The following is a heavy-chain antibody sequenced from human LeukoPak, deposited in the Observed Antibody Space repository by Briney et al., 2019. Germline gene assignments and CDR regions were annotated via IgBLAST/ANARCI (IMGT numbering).Heavy chain of an antibody. CDR3: ARVMTTVTRYYYYYYYMDV. Sequence: PSETLSLTCSVSGGSIESSPYWAWIRQSPGKGLEYIASVHNSGVPYYSPSFSSRVTISLDTSKNQFSLHFQSVTAADTAVYYCARVMTTVTRYYYYYYYMDVWGKGTTVTISS. D-gene: IGHD4-17*01. J-gene: IGHJ6*03. V-gene: IGHV4-39*07. CDR2: VHNSGVP. CDR1: GGSIESSPY.